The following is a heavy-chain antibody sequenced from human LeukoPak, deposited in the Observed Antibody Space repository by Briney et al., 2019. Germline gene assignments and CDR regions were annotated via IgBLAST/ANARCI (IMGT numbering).Heavy chain of an antibody. D-gene: IGHD3-3*01. J-gene: IGHJ4*02. Sequence: PGGSLRLSCAASGFTFSSYAMSWVRQAPGKGLEWVSAISGSGGSTYYADSVKGRFTISRDNSKNTLYLQMNSLRAEGTAVYYCAKGSTFWSGYYYFDYWGQGTLVTVSS. CDR1: GFTFSSYA. CDR2: ISGSGGST. CDR3: AKGSTFWSGYYYFDY. V-gene: IGHV3-23*01.